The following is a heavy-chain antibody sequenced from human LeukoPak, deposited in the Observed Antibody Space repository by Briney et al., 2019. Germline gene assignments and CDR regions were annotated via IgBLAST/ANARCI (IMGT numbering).Heavy chain of an antibody. Sequence: GASLRLSCAASGFTYSSYAMSWVRQGPGKGLEWVSAISGSGGSTYYADSVKGRFTISGDNSKNTLYLQMNSLRAEDTAVYYCAKGGATNYYYYGMDVWGQGTTVTVSS. D-gene: IGHD1-26*01. V-gene: IGHV3-23*01. CDR1: GFTYSSYA. CDR2: ISGSGGST. J-gene: IGHJ6*02. CDR3: AKGGATNYYYYGMDV.